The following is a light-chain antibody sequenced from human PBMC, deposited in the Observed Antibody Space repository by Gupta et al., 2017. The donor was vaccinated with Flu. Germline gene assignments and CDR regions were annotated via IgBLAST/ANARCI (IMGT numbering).Light chain of an antibody. J-gene: IGLJ1*01. CDR3: CSYAGSSIPYV. CDR1: SSDVGSYNL. Sequence: GSPGQSITISCTGTSSDVGSYNLVSWYQQHPGKAPKLMIYEGSKRPSGVSNRFSGSKSGNTASLTISGLQAEDEADYYCCSYAGSSIPYVFGTGTKVTVL. CDR2: EGS. V-gene: IGLV2-23*01.